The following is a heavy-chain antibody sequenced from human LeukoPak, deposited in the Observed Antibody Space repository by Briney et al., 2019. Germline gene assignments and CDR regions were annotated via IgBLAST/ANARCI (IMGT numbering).Heavy chain of an antibody. J-gene: IGHJ4*02. D-gene: IGHD1-7*01. Sequence: PSETLSLTCAVYGGSFSGYYWSWIRQPPGKGLEWIGEINHSGSTNYNPSLKSRVTISVDTSKNQFSLKLSSATAADTAVYYCARLAGTTSYFDYWGQGTLVTVSS. CDR3: ARLAGTTSYFDY. CDR1: GGSFSGYY. CDR2: INHSGST. V-gene: IGHV4-34*01.